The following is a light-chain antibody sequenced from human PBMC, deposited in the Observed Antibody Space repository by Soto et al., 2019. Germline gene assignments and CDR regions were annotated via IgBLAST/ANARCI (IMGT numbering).Light chain of an antibody. J-gene: IGKJ4*01. V-gene: IGKV1-39*01. CDR3: QQSYSLPPT. Sequence: DIQLTQSQSSLSASVGDSVTITCRASQSISSYLNWYQQKPGKAPKLLINAASSLQSGVPSRFSGSGSGTDFTLTISSLQPEDFATYYCQQSYSLPPTFGGGTKVDIK. CDR2: AAS. CDR1: QSISSY.